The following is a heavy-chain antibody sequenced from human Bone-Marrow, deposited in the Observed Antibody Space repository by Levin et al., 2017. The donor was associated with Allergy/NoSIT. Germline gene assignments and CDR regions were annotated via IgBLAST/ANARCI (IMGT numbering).Heavy chain of an antibody. Sequence: GGSLRLSCAASGFTFSSYGMHWVRQAPGKGLEWVAVISYDGSNKYYADSVKGRFTISRDNSKNTLYLQMNSLRAEDTAVYYCGNANIVVVPAATPPPFDPWGQGTLVTVSS. CDR1: GFTFSSYG. V-gene: IGHV3-30*03. D-gene: IGHD2-2*01. CDR3: GNANIVVVPAATPPPFDP. J-gene: IGHJ5*02. CDR2: ISYDGSNK.